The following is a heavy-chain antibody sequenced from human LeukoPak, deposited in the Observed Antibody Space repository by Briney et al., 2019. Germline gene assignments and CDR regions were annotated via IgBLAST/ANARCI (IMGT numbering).Heavy chain of an antibody. CDR3: AKDSSQDSYGYSGVDY. Sequence: GGSLRLSCAASGFTFSSYGMHWVRQAPGKGLEWVAFIRYDGSNKYYADSVKGRFTISRDNSKNTLYLQMNSLRAEDTAVYYCAKDSSQDSYGYSGVDYWGQGTLVTVSS. J-gene: IGHJ4*02. D-gene: IGHD5-18*01. CDR2: IRYDGSNK. V-gene: IGHV3-30*02. CDR1: GFTFSSYG.